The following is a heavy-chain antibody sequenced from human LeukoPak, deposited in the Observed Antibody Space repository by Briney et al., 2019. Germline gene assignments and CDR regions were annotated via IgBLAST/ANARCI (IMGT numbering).Heavy chain of an antibody. CDR1: GGTFSSYD. CDR2: IYPIFGTA. Sequence: ASVKVSCKASGGTFSSYDISWVRQAPGQGLEWMGGIYPIFGTANYAQKFQGRVTITTDESTTTAYMELSSLRSEDTAVYYCASPIIAAAGTGYFQHWGQGTLVTVSS. D-gene: IGHD6-13*01. J-gene: IGHJ1*01. V-gene: IGHV1-69*05. CDR3: ASPIIAAAGTGYFQH.